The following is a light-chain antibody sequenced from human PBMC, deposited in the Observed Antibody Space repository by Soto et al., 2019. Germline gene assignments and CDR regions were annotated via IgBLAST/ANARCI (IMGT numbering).Light chain of an antibody. CDR3: GTWESYLSVGV. Sequence: QSVLTQPPSVSAAPGQTVTLSCSGSGSNIGSNSVSWYQQVPGTAPKLLLYDNNKRPSGIPDRFFGSKSGTSATLGIAGLQTADEADYYCGTWESYLSVGVFGGGTKLTVL. CDR1: GSNIGSNS. V-gene: IGLV1-51*01. J-gene: IGLJ3*02. CDR2: DNN.